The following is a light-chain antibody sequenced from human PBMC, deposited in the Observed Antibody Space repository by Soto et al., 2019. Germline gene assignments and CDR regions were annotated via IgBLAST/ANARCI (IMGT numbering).Light chain of an antibody. CDR1: SSDVGAYNY. Sequence: QSSLAQPRSVSGSPGQSVTISCTGTSSDVGAYNYVSWYQRHAGKGPKLIIHDVSARPSGVPDRFSASKSGNTASLTISGLQTEDEADYYCSSYAGNYVYVFGSGT. CDR3: SSYAGNYVYV. CDR2: DVS. J-gene: IGLJ1*01. V-gene: IGLV2-11*01.